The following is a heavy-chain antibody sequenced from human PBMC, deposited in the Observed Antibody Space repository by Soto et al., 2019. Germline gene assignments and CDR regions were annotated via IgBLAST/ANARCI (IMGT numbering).Heavy chain of an antibody. CDR2: ISPCGTP. V-gene: IGHV4-30-2*01. D-gene: IGHD2-8*01. CDR1: GASVSSGGYS. Sequence: QVQLKESGSTRVRPSQTLSLTCSVSGASVSSGGYSWSWTRQPPGKGLEWIGFISPCGTPDYNPSLKSRVTISVDRSKNHISLELSSVTAADTAVYYCSRGVLAWGPGTLVTVSS. CDR3: SRGVLA. J-gene: IGHJ5*02.